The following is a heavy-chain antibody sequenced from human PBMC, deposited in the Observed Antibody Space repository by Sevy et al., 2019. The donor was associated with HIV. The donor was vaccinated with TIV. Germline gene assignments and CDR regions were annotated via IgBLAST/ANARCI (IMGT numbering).Heavy chain of an antibody. Sequence: GGSLRLSCAASGFTFSNYAMTWVRQAPGKGLKWVSSISSSGGSTYYADSVKGRFTISRDNSKNTLYLQMNSLRAEDTAVYYCAKYPTGWIAVAGRYFDYWGQGTLVTVSS. V-gene: IGHV3-23*01. J-gene: IGHJ4*02. CDR2: ISSSGGST. CDR3: AKYPTGWIAVAGRYFDY. CDR1: GFTFSNYA. D-gene: IGHD6-19*01.